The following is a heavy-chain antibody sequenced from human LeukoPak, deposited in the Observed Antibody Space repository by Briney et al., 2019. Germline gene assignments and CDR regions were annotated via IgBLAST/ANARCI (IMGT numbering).Heavy chain of an antibody. D-gene: IGHD3-22*01. CDR1: GYTFTSYG. V-gene: IGHV1-18*01. CDR3: ARSITMIVVAPVDP. Sequence: GASVKVSCKASGYTFTSYGISWARQAPGQGLEWMGWISAYNGNTNYAQKLQGRVTMTTDTSTSTAYMELRSLRSDDTAVYYCARSITMIVVAPVDPWGQGTLVTVSS. J-gene: IGHJ5*02. CDR2: ISAYNGNT.